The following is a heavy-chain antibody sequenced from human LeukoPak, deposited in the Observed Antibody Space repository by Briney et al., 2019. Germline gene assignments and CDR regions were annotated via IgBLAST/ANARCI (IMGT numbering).Heavy chain of an antibody. Sequence: SETLSLTCTVSGGSISSSSYYWGWIRQPPGKGLEWIGSIYYSGSTYYNPSLKSRVTISVDTSKNQFSLKLCSVTAADTAVYYCARRGHYGDYYFDYWGQGTLVTVSS. CDR3: ARRGHYGDYYFDY. D-gene: IGHD4-17*01. CDR1: GGSISSSSYY. V-gene: IGHV4-39*01. J-gene: IGHJ4*02. CDR2: IYYSGST.